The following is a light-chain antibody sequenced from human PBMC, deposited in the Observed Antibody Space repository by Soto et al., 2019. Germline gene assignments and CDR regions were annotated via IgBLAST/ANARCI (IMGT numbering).Light chain of an antibody. V-gene: IGLV2-8*01. J-gene: IGLJ1*01. CDR2: EVN. Sequence: QSALTQPPSASGSPEQSVAISCTGTNSDVGGYNYVSWYQQHPGKAPKLMIYEVNKRPSGVPDRFSGSKSGNTASLTVSGLQAEDEADYYCSSYAGSSNVFGTGTKVTVL. CDR3: SSYAGSSNV. CDR1: NSDVGGYNY.